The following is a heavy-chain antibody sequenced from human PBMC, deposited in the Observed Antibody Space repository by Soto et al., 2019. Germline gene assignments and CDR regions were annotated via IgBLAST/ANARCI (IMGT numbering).Heavy chain of an antibody. CDR2: INGGNGNT. V-gene: IGHV1-3*01. CDR3: ARGKGMEENYYYHGMDV. D-gene: IGHD1-1*01. J-gene: IGHJ6*02. CDR1: GYSFTTYA. Sequence: ASVKVSCKASGYSFTTYALHWVRQAPGQRLEWMAWINGGNGNTKYSQKFQDRVTITRDTSASIAYMELSSLRSEDAAVYYCARGKGMEENYYYHGMDVWGQGTTVTVPS.